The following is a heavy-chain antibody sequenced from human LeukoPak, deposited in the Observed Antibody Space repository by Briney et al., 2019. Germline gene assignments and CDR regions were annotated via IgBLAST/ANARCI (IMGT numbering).Heavy chain of an antibody. CDR3: ARACNFCFTGADY. D-gene: IGHD2-8*02. Sequence: GGSLRLSCSASGFSFSGYSMAWVRQAPGKGLEWVSYISRFSTTIHYADSVKGRFTISRDNVNNSLFLQMNSLRAEDTAVYYCARACNFCFTGADYWGQGSLVTVSS. CDR1: GFSFSGYS. V-gene: IGHV3-48*01. J-gene: IGHJ4*02. CDR2: ISRFSTTI.